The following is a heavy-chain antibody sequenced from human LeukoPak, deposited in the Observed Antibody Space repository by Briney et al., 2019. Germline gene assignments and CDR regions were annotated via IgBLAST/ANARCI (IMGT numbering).Heavy chain of an antibody. D-gene: IGHD4-23*01. CDR1: GGSFSGYY. CDR2: INHSGST. J-gene: IGHJ5*02. CDR3: ARDQYYDYGGNSAFDP. V-gene: IGHV4-34*01. Sequence: PSETLSLTCAVYGGSFSGYYWSWIRQHPGKGLEWIGEINHSGSTNYNPSLKSRVTISVDTSKNQFSLKLSSVTAADTAVYYCARDQYYDYGGNSAFDPWGQGTLVTVSS.